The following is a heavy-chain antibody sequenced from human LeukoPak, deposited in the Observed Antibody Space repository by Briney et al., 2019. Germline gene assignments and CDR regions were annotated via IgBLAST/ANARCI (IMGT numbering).Heavy chain of an antibody. V-gene: IGHV1-69*05. D-gene: IGHD2-2*01. Sequence: ASVKVSCKVSGVTSSTNTISWVRQAPGQGLEWMGGIIPIFGTTNYTQKFQGRVTITTDESTSTVFMELNSLKSEDTAAYYCARAEASCRSTSCYGRFDPWGQGTLVTVSS. J-gene: IGHJ5*02. CDR2: IIPIFGTT. CDR1: GVTSSTNT. CDR3: ARAEASCRSTSCYGRFDP.